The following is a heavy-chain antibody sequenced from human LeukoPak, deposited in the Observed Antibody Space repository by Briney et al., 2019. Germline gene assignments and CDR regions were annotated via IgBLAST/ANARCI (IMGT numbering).Heavy chain of an antibody. Sequence: GGSLRLSCAASGFTFSSYSMNWVRQAPGKGLEWVSAISGSGGSTYYADSVKGRFTISRDNSKNTLYLQMNSLRAEDTAVYYCAKDENMVRGVIIRLFFDYWGQGTLVTVSS. V-gene: IGHV3-23*01. J-gene: IGHJ4*02. CDR2: ISGSGGST. CDR1: GFTFSSYS. CDR3: AKDENMVRGVIIRLFFDY. D-gene: IGHD3-10*01.